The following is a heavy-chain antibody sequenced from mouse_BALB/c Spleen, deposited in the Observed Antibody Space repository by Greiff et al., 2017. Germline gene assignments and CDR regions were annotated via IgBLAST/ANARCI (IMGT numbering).Heavy chain of an antibody. J-gene: IGHJ2*01. CDR1: GFTFSSYT. Sequence: EVMLVESGGGLVKPGGSLKLSCAASGFTFSSYTMSWVRQTPEKRLEWVATISSGGSYTYYPDSVKGRFTISRDNAKNTLYLQMSSLKSEDTAMYYCTRDRELRFDYWGQGTTLTVSS. V-gene: IGHV5-6-4*01. D-gene: IGHD1-1*01. CDR2: ISSGGSYT. CDR3: TRDRELRFDY.